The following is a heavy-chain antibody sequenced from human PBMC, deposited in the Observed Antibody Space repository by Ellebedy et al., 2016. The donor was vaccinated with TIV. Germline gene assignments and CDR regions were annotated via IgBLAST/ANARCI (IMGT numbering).Heavy chain of an antibody. CDR1: GYRFTDYS. J-gene: IGHJ4*02. D-gene: IGHD1-1*01. V-gene: IGHV5-10-1*01. CDR3: ARQLDFDY. Sequence: GESLKISCKGSGYRFTDYSIAWVRQMPGKGLEWMGMIDPSDSYTKHNPSFHGHVTMSADKSISTAYLQWSSLKASDTAMYYCARQLDFDYWGQGTLVTVSS. CDR2: IDPSDSYT.